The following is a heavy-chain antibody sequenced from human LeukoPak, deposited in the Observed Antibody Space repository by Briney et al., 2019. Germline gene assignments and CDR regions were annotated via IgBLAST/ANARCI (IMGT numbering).Heavy chain of an antibody. J-gene: IGHJ4*02. V-gene: IGHV3-20*04. D-gene: IGHD4-11*01. CDR1: GFTFDDYG. CDR2: INWNGGST. CDR3: ARGTLKAVATDFDY. Sequence: PGGSLRLSCAASGFTFDDYGMSWVRQAPGKGLEWVPGINWNGGSTGYADSVKGRFTISRDNAKNSLYLQMNSLRAEDTALYYCARGTLKAVATDFDYWGQGTLVTVSS.